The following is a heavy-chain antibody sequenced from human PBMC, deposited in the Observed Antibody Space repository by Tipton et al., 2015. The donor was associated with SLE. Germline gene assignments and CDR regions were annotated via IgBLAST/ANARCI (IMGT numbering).Heavy chain of an antibody. CDR3: ARQHDSSGYYYV. D-gene: IGHD3-22*01. CDR1: GASISSNDYY. CDR2: IYYSGST. V-gene: IGHV4-39*07. J-gene: IGHJ4*02. Sequence: TLSLTCTVSGASISSNDYYWDWIRQPPGKGLEWIGNIYYSGSTYYNPSLKSRVTISVDTSKNQFSLRLSSVTAADTAMYYCARQHDSSGYYYVWGQGTLVTVSS.